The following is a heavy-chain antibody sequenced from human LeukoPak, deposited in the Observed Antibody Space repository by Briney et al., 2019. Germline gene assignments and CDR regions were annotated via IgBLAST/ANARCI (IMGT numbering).Heavy chain of an antibody. D-gene: IGHD2-2*02. CDR1: GGSISSGSYY. V-gene: IGHV4-61*02. Sequence: SETLSLTCTVSGGSISSGSYYWSWIRQPAGRGLEWIGRIYTSGSTNYNPSLKSRVTISVDTSKNQFSLKLSSVTAADTAVYYCARDRVHCSSTSCYTDYFDYWGQGTLVTVSS. J-gene: IGHJ4*02. CDR3: ARDRVHCSSTSCYTDYFDY. CDR2: IYTSGST.